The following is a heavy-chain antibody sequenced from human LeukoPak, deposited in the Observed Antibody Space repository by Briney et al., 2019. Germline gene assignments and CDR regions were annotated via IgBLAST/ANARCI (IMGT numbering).Heavy chain of an antibody. J-gene: IGHJ6*03. CDR3: ARLHYDSSGYPRPYYYYYMDV. CDR1: GGSISSSSYY. V-gene: IGHV4-39*07. Sequence: SETLSLTCTVSGGSISSSSYYWGWIRQPPGKGLEWIGSIYYSGSTYYNPSLKSRVTISVDTSKNQFSLKLSSVTAADTAVYYCARLHYDSSGYPRPYYYYYMDVWGKGTTVTVSS. D-gene: IGHD3-22*01. CDR2: IYYSGST.